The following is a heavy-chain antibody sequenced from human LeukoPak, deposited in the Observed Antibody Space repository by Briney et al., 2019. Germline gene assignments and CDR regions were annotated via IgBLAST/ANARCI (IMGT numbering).Heavy chain of an antibody. CDR3: ARDVKGGNFDY. CDR2: IKKDGSEK. CDR1: GFTSSNYW. Sequence: PGGSLRLSCAASGFTSSNYWISWVRQAPGKGLEWVANIKKDGSEKYYVESVKGRFTISRENAMNSPYLYLQMNSLRVEDTAMYYCARDVKGGNFDYWGQGTLVTVSS. V-gene: IGHV3-7*01. D-gene: IGHD3-16*01. J-gene: IGHJ4*02.